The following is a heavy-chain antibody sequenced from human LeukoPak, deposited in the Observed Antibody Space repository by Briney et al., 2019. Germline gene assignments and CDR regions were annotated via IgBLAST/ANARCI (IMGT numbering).Heavy chain of an antibody. CDR1: GFTFSGYW. Sequence: SGGSLRLSCTGSGFTFSGYWMHWVRQAPGKGLVWVSRINSDGSDMSYADSVKGRFTISRDNAKNSLYLQMNSLRAEDTAVYYCARVVEMATITTFDYWGQGTPVTVSS. J-gene: IGHJ4*02. CDR3: ARVVEMATITTFDY. V-gene: IGHV3-74*01. D-gene: IGHD5-24*01. CDR2: INSDGSDM.